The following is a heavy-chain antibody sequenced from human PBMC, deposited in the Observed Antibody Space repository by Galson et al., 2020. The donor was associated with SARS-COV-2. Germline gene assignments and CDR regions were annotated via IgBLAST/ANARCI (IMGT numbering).Heavy chain of an antibody. Sequence: GGSLRLSCAASGFTFNTYAMSWVRQAPGKGLEWVPGISGSGGSTYYADSVKGRFTISRDNSKSTLYLQMNSLRADDTAVYYCAKDVGDYRGNFYNWFDPWGQGTLVTVSS. V-gene: IGHV3-23*01. CDR1: GFTFNTYA. CDR2: ISGSGGST. D-gene: IGHD1-26*01. J-gene: IGHJ5*02. CDR3: AKDVGDYRGNFYNWFDP.